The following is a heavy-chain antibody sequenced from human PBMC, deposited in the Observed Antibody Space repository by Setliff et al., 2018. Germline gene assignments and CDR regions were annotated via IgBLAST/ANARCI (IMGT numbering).Heavy chain of an antibody. CDR1: GITFTSYA. Sequence: PGGSLRLSCVASGITFTSYAMSWVRQAPGKGLEWVSTVSVSGDNTYYTDSVKGRFTTSRDNSKNSLYLQMNSLRAEDTAVYYCAKDGVGPTYTYFFDYWGQGTQVTVSS. D-gene: IGHD1-26*01. CDR2: VSVSGDNT. V-gene: IGHV3-23*01. J-gene: IGHJ4*02. CDR3: AKDGVGPTYTYFFDY.